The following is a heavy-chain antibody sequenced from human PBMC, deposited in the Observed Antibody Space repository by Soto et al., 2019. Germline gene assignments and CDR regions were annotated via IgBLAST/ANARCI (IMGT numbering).Heavy chain of an antibody. J-gene: IGHJ4*02. D-gene: IGHD6-19*01. CDR1: GFTFSDYA. CDR3: AKGGRQWLVTSDFNY. Sequence: VQLVESGGGVVQPGRSLRLSCAASGFTFSDYAMHWVRQAPGKGLEWVAVVSHDGRNTHYADSVKGRFTISRDSSKNTVFLEMTSLRAEETAGYYCAKGGRQWLVTSDFNYWGQGALVTVSS. V-gene: IGHV3-30*18. CDR2: VSHDGRNT.